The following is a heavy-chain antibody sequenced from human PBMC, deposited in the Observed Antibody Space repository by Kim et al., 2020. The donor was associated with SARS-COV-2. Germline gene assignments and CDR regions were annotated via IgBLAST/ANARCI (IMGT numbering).Heavy chain of an antibody. V-gene: IGHV3-21*01. Sequence: GGSLRLSCAASGFTFSSYSMNWVRQAPGKGLEWVSSISSSSYIYYADSVKGRFTISRDNAKNSLYLQMNSLRAEDTAVYYCARDPQEIYYDSSASPYWGQGTLVTVSS. D-gene: IGHD3-22*01. CDR3: ARDPQEIYYDSSASPY. J-gene: IGHJ4*02. CDR2: ISSSSYI. CDR1: GFTFSSYS.